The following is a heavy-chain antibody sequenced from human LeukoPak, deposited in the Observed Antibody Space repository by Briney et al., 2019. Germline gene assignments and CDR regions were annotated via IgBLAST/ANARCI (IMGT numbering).Heavy chain of an antibody. CDR3: AKDKMDYYDSSGYYDWFDP. CDR2: ISYDGSNK. D-gene: IGHD3-22*01. J-gene: IGHJ5*02. CDR1: GFTFGSYG. V-gene: IGHV3-30*18. Sequence: PGRSLRLSCAASGFTFGSYGMHWVRQAPGKGLEWVAVISYDGSNKYYADSVKGRFTISRDNSKNTLYLQMNSLRAEDTAVYYCAKDKMDYYDSSGYYDWFDPWGQGTLVTVSS.